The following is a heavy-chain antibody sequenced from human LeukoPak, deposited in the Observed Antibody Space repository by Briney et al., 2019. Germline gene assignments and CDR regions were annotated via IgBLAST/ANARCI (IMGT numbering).Heavy chain of an antibody. CDR1: GYTFTRYG. CDR2: ISAYNGKT. D-gene: IGHD2-2*01. J-gene: IGHJ4*02. V-gene: IGHV1-18*01. Sequence: GASVNVSCKASGYTFTRYGISGVGQAPGRGREGMGWISAYNGKTNYVQKLQGRVTMTTDTSTSTAYMELRSLRSDDTAVYYCARDACSSTSCYEGVTSDYWGQGTLVTVSS. CDR3: ARDACSSTSCYEGVTSDY.